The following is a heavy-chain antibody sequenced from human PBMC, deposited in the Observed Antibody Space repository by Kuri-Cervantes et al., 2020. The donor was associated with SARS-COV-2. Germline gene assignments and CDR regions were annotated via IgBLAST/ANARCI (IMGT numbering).Heavy chain of an antibody. CDR2: IYYSGST. Sequence: GSLRLSCTVSGGSISSYYWSWIRQPPGKGLEWIGYIYYSGSTNYNPSLKSRVTISVDTSKNQFSLKLSSVTAADTAVYYCARVPSYYYDSSGYYDLLGQGTLVTVSS. V-gene: IGHV4-59*08. D-gene: IGHD3-22*01. CDR1: GGSISSYY. J-gene: IGHJ5*02. CDR3: ARVPSYYYDSSGYYDL.